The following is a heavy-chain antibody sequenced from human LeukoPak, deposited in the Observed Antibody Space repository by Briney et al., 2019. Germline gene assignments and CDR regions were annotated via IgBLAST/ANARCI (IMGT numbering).Heavy chain of an antibody. J-gene: IGHJ4*02. CDR1: RFTFSSYD. CDR2: ISGSGSST. Sequence: GGPLRLSCAASRFTFSSYDMSWVRQATGKGLEWVSGISGSGSSTYYADSVKGRFTISRDNSKNTLYLQMNSLRAEDTAVYHCAKDPTFYNYWGQGTLVTVSS. D-gene: IGHD3-10*01. CDR3: AKDPTFYNY. V-gene: IGHV3-23*01.